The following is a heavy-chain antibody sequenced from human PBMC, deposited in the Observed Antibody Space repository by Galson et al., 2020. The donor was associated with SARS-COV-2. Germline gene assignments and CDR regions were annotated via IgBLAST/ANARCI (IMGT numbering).Heavy chain of an antibody. CDR1: GGSVNSGSYY. Sequence: SETLSLTCTVSGGSVNSGSYYWNWIRQPPGKGLEWIGFISYSGSTNYNPSLKSRVTISVDTSKNQFSLKLSSVTAAYTAVYYCARALLGRRDAVDYWGQGTLVTVSS. V-gene: IGHV4-61*01. CDR3: ARALLGRRDAVDY. J-gene: IGHJ4*02. D-gene: IGHD6-19*01. CDR2: ISYSGST.